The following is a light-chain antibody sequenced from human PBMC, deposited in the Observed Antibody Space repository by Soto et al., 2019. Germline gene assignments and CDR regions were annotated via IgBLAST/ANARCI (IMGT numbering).Light chain of an antibody. CDR2: DVS. CDR3: CSYAGSYTNV. V-gene: IGLV2-11*01. Sequence: QSALTQPRSVSGSPGQSVTISCTRTSSDVGGYNYVSWYQQHPGKAPKLMIYDVSKRPSGVPDRFSGSKSGNTASLTISGLQAEDEADYYCCSYAGSYTNVFGTGTQLTVL. J-gene: IGLJ1*01. CDR1: SSDVGGYNY.